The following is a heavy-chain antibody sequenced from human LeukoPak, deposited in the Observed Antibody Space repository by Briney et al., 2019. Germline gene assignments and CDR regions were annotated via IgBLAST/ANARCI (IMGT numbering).Heavy chain of an antibody. D-gene: IGHD1-26*01. Sequence: GGSLRLSCAAPGFTFSSYVLSWVRQAPGKGLDWVSGISGSGGSTYYADSVKGRFTISRDNSKNTLYLQMNSLRAEDTAVYYCAKGVQELRGYFDYWGQGTLVTVSS. J-gene: IGHJ4*02. CDR1: GFTFSSYV. V-gene: IGHV3-23*01. CDR2: ISGSGGST. CDR3: AKGVQELRGYFDY.